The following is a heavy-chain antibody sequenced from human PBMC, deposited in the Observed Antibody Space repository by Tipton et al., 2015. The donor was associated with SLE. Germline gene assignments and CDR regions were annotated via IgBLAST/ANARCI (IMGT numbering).Heavy chain of an antibody. CDR1: GDSINSHY. J-gene: IGHJ6*03. CDR3: GGGNYFDYYMDV. D-gene: IGHD3-22*01. V-gene: IGHV4-4*07. Sequence: TLSLTCTVSGDSINSHYWSWIRQPAGKGLQWIGRIYPSGSINYNPSLKSRVTMSVDTSKNQFSLRLNSVTAADTALYYCGGGNYFDYYMDVWGKGTTVTVSS. CDR2: IYPSGSI.